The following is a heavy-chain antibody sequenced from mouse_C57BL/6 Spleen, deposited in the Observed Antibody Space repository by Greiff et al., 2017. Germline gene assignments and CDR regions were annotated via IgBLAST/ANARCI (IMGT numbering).Heavy chain of an antibody. CDR3: SRSLGLAWFAY. Sequence: EVKLQESGPGLAKPSQTLSLPCSVPGSSITSDYWNWIRKFPGNKLEYMGYISYSGPTYYTPFLKSRISITRDTSKNQYYLQLNSVTTEDTATSYCSRSLGLAWFAYWGQGTLVTVSA. J-gene: IGHJ3*01. D-gene: IGHD4-1*01. CDR2: ISYSGPT. CDR1: GSSITSDY. V-gene: IGHV3-8*01.